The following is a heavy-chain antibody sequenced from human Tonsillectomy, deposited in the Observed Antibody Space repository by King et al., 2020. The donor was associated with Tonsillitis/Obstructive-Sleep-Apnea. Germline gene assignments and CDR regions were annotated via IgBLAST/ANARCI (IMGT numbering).Heavy chain of an antibody. V-gene: IGHV4-59*01. CDR2: IYYSGST. CDR3: ARLPSSKQLVRFDS. CDR1: GGSISSYY. Sequence: QLQESGPGLVKPSETLSLTCTVSGGSISSYYWSWIRQPPGKGLEWIGYIYYSGSTSYNPSLKSRVTMSVDTSKNHFSLNVTSVTAADTAVYYCARLPSSKQLVRFDSWGQGTLVTVSS. D-gene: IGHD6-6*01. J-gene: IGHJ5*01.